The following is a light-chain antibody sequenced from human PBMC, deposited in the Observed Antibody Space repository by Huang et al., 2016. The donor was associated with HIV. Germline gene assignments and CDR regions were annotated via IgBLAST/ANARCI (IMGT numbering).Light chain of an antibody. CDR1: QCIGSY. V-gene: IGKV1-9*01. J-gene: IGKJ1*01. CDR2: AAS. Sequence: IQLTQSPSSLSASVGDRVTITCRASQCIGSYLAWYQEKPGKAPKLLIYAASTLQSGFPSRFSGSGSGTDFTLTISSLQPEDSATYYCQQLNSYPRTFGQGTKVEIK. CDR3: QQLNSYPRT.